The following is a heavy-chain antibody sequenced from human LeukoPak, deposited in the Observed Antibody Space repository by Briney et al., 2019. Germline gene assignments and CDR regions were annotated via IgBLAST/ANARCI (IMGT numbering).Heavy chain of an antibody. D-gene: IGHD2-15*01. CDR1: GFTFSSYW. J-gene: IGHJ5*02. Sequence: QPGGSLRLSCAASGFTFSSYWMHWVRQAPGKGLVWVSLIETDGTSTSYADSVKGRFTISRDNAKNTLYVQMNSLRAEDTAVYYCARDRPMGGYNWFDPWGQGTLVTVSS. CDR2: IETDGTST. V-gene: IGHV3-74*01. CDR3: ARDRPMGGYNWFDP.